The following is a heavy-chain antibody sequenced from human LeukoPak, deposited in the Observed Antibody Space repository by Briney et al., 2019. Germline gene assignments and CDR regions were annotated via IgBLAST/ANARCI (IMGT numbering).Heavy chain of an antibody. D-gene: IGHD2-2*01. CDR1: GFRFTDYS. J-gene: IGHJ6*02. V-gene: IGHV3-23*01. Sequence: PGGSLRLSCAASGFRFTDYSMSWVRQAPGKGLEWVAGLGRSGEYKYYADSVKGRFTISRDNSKDTVSLQMNSLRAEDSAIYFCVKDRPCETCMPMDAWGQGTMVTVSS. CDR2: LGRSGEYK. CDR3: VKDRPCETCMPMDA.